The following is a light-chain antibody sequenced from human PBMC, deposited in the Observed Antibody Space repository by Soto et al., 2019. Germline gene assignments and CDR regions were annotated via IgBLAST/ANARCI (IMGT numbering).Light chain of an antibody. Sequence: EIVMTQSPATLSVSPGERATLSCTASQSVSKLTWYQQKPGLAPRLLIYAASTRATGIPARFSGSGSGTEFTLTISSLQSEDFAVYYCQQYDKWPLTFGGGTKVEIK. CDR3: QQYDKWPLT. V-gene: IGKV3-15*01. CDR1: QSVSK. CDR2: AAS. J-gene: IGKJ4*01.